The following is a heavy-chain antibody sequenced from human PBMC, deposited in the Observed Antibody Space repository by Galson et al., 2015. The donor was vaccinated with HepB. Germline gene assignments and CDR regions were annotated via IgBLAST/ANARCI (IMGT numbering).Heavy chain of an antibody. CDR1: GGSVSSANYS. CDR2: VYDSEIT. V-gene: IGHV4-61*01. CDR3: ARDRPYDFWSGYYTGRNAFDI. J-gene: IGHJ3*02. D-gene: IGHD3-3*01. Sequence: ETLSLTCIVSGGSVSSANYSWNWIRQPPGKGLEWIGFVYDSEITNYNPSLKSRVTISVDTSKNQFSLKLSSVTAADTAVYYCARDRPYDFWSGYYTGRNAFDIWGQGTLVTVSS.